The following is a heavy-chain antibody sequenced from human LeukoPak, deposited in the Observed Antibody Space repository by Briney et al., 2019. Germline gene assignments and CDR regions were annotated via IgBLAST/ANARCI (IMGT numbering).Heavy chain of an antibody. CDR3: ARSPSSGYHNPFDY. J-gene: IGHJ4*02. V-gene: IGHV3-21*01. CDR2: ISSSSSYI. Sequence: GGSLRLSCAASGFTFSSYSMNWVRQAPGKGLEWVSSISSSSSYIYYADSVKGRFTISRDNAKNSLYLQMNSLRAEDTAVYYCARSPSSGYHNPFDYWGQGTLVTVSS. CDR1: GFTFSSYS. D-gene: IGHD3-22*01.